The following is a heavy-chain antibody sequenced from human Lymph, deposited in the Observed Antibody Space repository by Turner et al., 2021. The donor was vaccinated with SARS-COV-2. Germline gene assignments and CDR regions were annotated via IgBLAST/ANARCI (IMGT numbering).Heavy chain of an antibody. CDR3: ARERRPFGVFDY. D-gene: IGHD3-10*01. CDR2: IWNDGSKK. Sequence: VHLVAPLRCVVQPGRSLLLSCAPSGFTFSSYGMHWVRQGQGKGLELVAIIWNDGSKKYYEDSVKSRCTITRENTKNTLYLQMNSLGVEDTAVYYCARERRPFGVFDYWGQGTLVTVSS. V-gene: IGHV3-33*01. CDR1: GFTFSSYG. J-gene: IGHJ4*02.